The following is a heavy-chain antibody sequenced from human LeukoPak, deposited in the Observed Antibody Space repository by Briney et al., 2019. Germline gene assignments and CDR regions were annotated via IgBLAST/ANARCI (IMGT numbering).Heavy chain of an antibody. CDR2: TYPSDSDT. D-gene: IGHD2-15*01. CDR1: GARFTSYW. Sequence: GAPLKTSSKGPGARFTSYWIGWGRRMPGKGLEGRGTTYPSDSDTSYNPSFQGQVTISADKSISTAYLQWSSLKASDTAMYYCARGCYSGGSCNWIDYWGQGTLVTVSS. V-gene: IGHV5-51*01. J-gene: IGHJ4*02. CDR3: ARGCYSGGSCNWIDY.